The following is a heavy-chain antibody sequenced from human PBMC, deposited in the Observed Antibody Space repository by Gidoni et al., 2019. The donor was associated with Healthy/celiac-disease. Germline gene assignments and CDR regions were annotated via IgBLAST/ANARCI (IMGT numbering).Heavy chain of an antibody. V-gene: IGHV3-33*01. Sequence: QVQLVGSGGGVVQTGRSLRLSCAASGFTVLSYGMHWVRQAPGKGLEWVAVIWYDGSNKYYADSVKGRFTISRDNSKNTLYLQMNSLRAEDTAVYYCARDLMDWNYDCPQGYWGQGTLVTVSS. CDR2: IWYDGSNK. CDR3: ARDLMDWNYDCPQGY. J-gene: IGHJ4*02. CDR1: GFTVLSYG. D-gene: IGHD1-7*01.